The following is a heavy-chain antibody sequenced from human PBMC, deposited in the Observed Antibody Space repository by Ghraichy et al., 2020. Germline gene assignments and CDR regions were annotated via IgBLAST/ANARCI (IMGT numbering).Heavy chain of an antibody. CDR3: ARTYGSGSYYRHFDY. D-gene: IGHD3-10*01. Sequence: LSLTCAASGFTFSSHWMGWVRQAPGKGLEWVANIKEDGSEKYYVDSVKGRFTISRDNAKNSLYLQINSLRAEDTAVYYCARTYGSGSYYRHFDYWGQGTLVTVSS. V-gene: IGHV3-7*01. CDR1: GFTFSSHW. CDR2: IKEDGSEK. J-gene: IGHJ4*02.